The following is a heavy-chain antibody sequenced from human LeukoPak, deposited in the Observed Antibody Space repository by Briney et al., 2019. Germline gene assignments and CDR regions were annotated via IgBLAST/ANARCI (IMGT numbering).Heavy chain of an antibody. V-gene: IGHV3-48*01. Sequence: GGSLRLSCAASGFTFSSYSMNWIRQAPGKGLEWVSYISSSSSTIYYADSVKGRFTISRDNAKNSLYLQMNSLRAEDTAVYYCARESDILTGCPDYWGQGTLVTVSS. D-gene: IGHD3-9*01. CDR1: GFTFSSYS. J-gene: IGHJ4*02. CDR3: ARESDILTGCPDY. CDR2: ISSSSSTI.